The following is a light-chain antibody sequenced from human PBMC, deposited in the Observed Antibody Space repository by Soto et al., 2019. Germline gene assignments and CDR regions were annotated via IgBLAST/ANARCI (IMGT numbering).Light chain of an antibody. CDR2: AAS. J-gene: IGKJ1*01. CDR3: QQSYSTLWT. V-gene: IGKV1-39*01. Sequence: DIQMTQSPSSLSASVGDRVTITCRASQNINSYLNWYQQKPGKAPKFLIYAASNLQSGVPSRFSGSGSGTDFTLTISSLQPEDFATYYCQQSYSTLWTLGPGPKVHIK. CDR1: QNINSY.